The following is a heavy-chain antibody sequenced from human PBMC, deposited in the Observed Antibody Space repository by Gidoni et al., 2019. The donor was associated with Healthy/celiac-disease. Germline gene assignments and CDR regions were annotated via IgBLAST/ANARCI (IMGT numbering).Heavy chain of an antibody. CDR3: AKDTGTSIAVAGTDDAFYI. CDR1: GFTSDAYA. D-gene: IGHD6-19*01. CDR2: ISWDRGSI. J-gene: IGHJ3*02. Sequence: EVQLVESGGGLVQPGRPLRLPCAASGFTSDAYAMHWVRHAPGKGLEWVSGISWDRGSIGYADSVKGRFTISRDNAKNSLYLQMNSLRAEDTALYYCAKDTGTSIAVAGTDDAFYIWGQGTMVTVSS. V-gene: IGHV3-9*02.